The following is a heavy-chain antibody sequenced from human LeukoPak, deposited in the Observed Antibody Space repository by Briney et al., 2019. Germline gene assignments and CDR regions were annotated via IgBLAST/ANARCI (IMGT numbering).Heavy chain of an antibody. CDR1: GFTSSSYS. Sequence: PGGSLRLSCAASGFTSSSYSMNWVRQAPGKGLEWVSSISSSSSYIYYADSVKGRFTISRDNAKNSLYLQMNSLRAEDTAVYYCARDLRALDAFDIWGQGKMVTVSS. V-gene: IGHV3-21*01. CDR3: ARDLRALDAFDI. CDR2: ISSSSSYI. J-gene: IGHJ3*02.